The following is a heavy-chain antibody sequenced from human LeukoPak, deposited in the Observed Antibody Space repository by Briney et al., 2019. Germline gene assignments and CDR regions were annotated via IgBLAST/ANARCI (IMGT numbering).Heavy chain of an antibody. CDR1: GFTFSHYA. V-gene: IGHV3-30*04. J-gene: IGHJ4*02. D-gene: IGHD3/OR15-3a*01. CDR2: ISYDGSEQ. Sequence: GGSLRLSCAASGFTFSHYAVYWVRQAPGKGLEWVALISYDGSEQHYADSVKGRFTISRDSPKNTLYLQMNTLRPEDTAVYYCARERTGFYAEYWGQGTLVTVSS. CDR3: ARERTGFYAEY.